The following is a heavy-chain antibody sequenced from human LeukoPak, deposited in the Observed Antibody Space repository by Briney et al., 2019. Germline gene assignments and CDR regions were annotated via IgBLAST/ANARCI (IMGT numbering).Heavy chain of an antibody. CDR2: ISAYNGNT. J-gene: IGHJ6*03. V-gene: IGHV1-18*01. CDR1: GYTFTSYG. D-gene: IGHD3-3*01. Sequence: ASVKVSCKASGYTFTSYGISWVRQAPGQGLEWMGWISAYNGNTNYAQKLQGRVTMTTDTSTSTAYMELRSLRSDDTAVYYCAREGSVLRFRRSYYMDVWGKGTTVTVSS. CDR3: AREGSVLRFRRSYYMDV.